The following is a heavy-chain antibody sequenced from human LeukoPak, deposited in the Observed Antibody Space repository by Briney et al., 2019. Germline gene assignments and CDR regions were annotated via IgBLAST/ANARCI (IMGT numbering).Heavy chain of an antibody. J-gene: IGHJ4*02. CDR2: INAGNGNT. Sequence: ASVKVSCKASGYSFTTYGIHWVRQAPGQRLEWMGWINAGNGNTKYSQNFQGRFTITRDTSANTAYMELSSLRSEDTAVYYCARTIAGATTESCWGQGTLATVSS. D-gene: IGHD1-26*01. CDR1: GYSFTTYG. V-gene: IGHV1-3*01. CDR3: ARTIAGATTESC.